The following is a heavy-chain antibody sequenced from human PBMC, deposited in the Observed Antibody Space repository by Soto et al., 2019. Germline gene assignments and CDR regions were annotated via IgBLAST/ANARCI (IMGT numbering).Heavy chain of an antibody. CDR1: GYTLTELS. CDR2: FDPEDGET. D-gene: IGHD2-2*01. CDR3: ATLYCSSTSCYLGNWFDP. Sequence: GASVKVSCKVSGYTLTELSMHWVRQAPGKGLEWMGGFDPEDGETIYAQKFQGRVTMTEDTSTDTAYMELSSLRSEDTAVYYCATLYCSSTSCYLGNWFDPWGQGTLVTVS. V-gene: IGHV1-24*01. J-gene: IGHJ5*02.